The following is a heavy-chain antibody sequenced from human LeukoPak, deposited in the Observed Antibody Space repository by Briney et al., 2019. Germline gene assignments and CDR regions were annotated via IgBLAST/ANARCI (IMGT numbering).Heavy chain of an antibody. CDR2: INPSGGST. Sequence: GASVKVSCKASGGTFSSYAISWVRQAPGQGLEWMGIINPSGGSTSYAQKFQGRVTMTRDTSTSTVYMELSSLRSEDTAVYYCARVDPSSYYFDYWGQGTLVTVSS. V-gene: IGHV1-46*01. J-gene: IGHJ4*02. CDR1: GGTFSSYA. CDR3: ARVDPSSYYFDY. D-gene: IGHD1-26*01.